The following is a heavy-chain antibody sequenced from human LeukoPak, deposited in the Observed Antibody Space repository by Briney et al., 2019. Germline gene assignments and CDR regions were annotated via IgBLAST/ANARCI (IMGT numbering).Heavy chain of an antibody. V-gene: IGHV5-10-1*01. D-gene: IGHD3-16*02. CDR3: ARHDSYVWGSSRPESNDY. Sequence: GESLKISCKGSGYSFTHYWISWVRQMPGKGLEWMGRIDPSDSYTNYSPSFQGHVTISADKSINTAYLQWSSLKASDTAMYYCARHDSYVWGSSRPESNDYWGQGTLVTVSS. CDR1: GYSFTHYW. CDR2: IDPSDSYT. J-gene: IGHJ4*02.